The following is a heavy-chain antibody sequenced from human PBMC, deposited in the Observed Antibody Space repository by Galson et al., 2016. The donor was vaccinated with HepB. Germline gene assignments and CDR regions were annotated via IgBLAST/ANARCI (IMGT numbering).Heavy chain of an antibody. CDR2: IRVYNEGT. Sequence: SVKVSCKASGYTFATYGITWVRQAPGQGLEWLGWIRVYNEGTDYAHKFQGRVTISRDNATNTLFLQMNSLRPQDTAVYFCAKGRERYYYDSTAFDYWGQGTLVTVSS. CDR1: GYTFATYG. J-gene: IGHJ4*02. V-gene: IGHV1-18*01. D-gene: IGHD3-22*01. CDR3: AKGRERYYYDSTAFDY.